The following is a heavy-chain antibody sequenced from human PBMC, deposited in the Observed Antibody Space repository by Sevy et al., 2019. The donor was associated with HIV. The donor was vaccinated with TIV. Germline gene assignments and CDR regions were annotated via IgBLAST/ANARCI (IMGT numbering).Heavy chain of an antibody. CDR1: GFNFRNYS. D-gene: IGHD2-15*01. CDR3: ARPYCSGDDCYSELDY. Sequence: GGSLRLSCAASGFNFRNYSMTWVRQAPGKGLDWVSYISSGSGTIHYADSVKDRFTSSRDNAKNLLFRQMNSLRDEATAIYYCARPYCSGDDCYSELDYWGQGILVTVSS. J-gene: IGHJ4*02. CDR2: ISSGSGTI. V-gene: IGHV3-48*02.